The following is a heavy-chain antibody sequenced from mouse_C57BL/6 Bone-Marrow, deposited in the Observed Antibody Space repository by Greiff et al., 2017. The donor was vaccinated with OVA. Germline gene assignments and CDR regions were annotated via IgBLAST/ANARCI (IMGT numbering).Heavy chain of an antibody. Sequence: QVQLQQSGAELVKPGASVKLSCKASGYTFTSYWMQWVKQRPGQGLEWIGEIDPSDSYTNYNQKFKGKATLTVDTSSSTAYMQLSSLTSEDSAVYYCARIPHYYGSSYPDYWGQGTTLTVSS. J-gene: IGHJ2*01. D-gene: IGHD1-1*01. CDR3: ARIPHYYGSSYPDY. V-gene: IGHV1-50*01. CDR2: IDPSDSYT. CDR1: GYTFTSYW.